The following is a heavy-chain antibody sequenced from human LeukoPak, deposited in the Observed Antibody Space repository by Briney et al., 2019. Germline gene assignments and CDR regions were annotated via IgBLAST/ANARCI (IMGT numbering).Heavy chain of an antibody. V-gene: IGHV4-39*01. CDR1: GGSISGGKDF. D-gene: IGHD3-16*01. Sequence: SETLTLTCAVSGGSISGGKDFWGWLRQSPGQGLVWLGSIYYTGSTYYNPSLKSRVTITVNTSNSVFPLMEHSITAADTAIYYCARRGITFGTSFFDSWGEGTLVTV. CDR3: ARRGITFGTSFFDS. CDR2: IYYTGST. J-gene: IGHJ4*02.